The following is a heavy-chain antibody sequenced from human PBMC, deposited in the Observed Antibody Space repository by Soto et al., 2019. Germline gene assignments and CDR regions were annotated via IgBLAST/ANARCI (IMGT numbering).Heavy chain of an antibody. D-gene: IGHD2-2*01. J-gene: IGHJ5*02. CDR3: ARGYSSTSSNFDP. V-gene: IGHV1-69*06. CDR1: GGTFSSYA. Sequence: GASVKVSCKASGGTFSSYAISRVRQAPGQGLEWMGGIIPIFGTANYAQKFQGRVTITADKSTSTAYMELSSLRSEDTAVYYCARGYSSTSSNFDPWGQGTPVTVSS. CDR2: IIPIFGTA.